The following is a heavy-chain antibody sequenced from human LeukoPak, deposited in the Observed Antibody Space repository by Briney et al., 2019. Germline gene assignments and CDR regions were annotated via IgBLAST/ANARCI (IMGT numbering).Heavy chain of an antibody. J-gene: IGHJ5*01. CDR3: AKSTLITVFGVPPPDS. CDR1: GFTFNTYV. V-gene: IGHV3-30*18. D-gene: IGHD3-3*01. CDR2: ISYNGGIE. Sequence: GGSLRLSCAASGFTFNTYVMHWVRQAPGKGLEWVAVISYNGGIEYYADSVKGRLTISRDNSKNTLYLQMNSLKAEDTAVYYCAKSTLITVFGVPPPDSWGQGTLVTVSS.